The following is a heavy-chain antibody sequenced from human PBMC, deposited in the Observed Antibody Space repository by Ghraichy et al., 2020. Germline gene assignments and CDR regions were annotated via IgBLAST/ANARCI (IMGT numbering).Heavy chain of an antibody. CDR2: ISGDGGST. D-gene: IGHD1-26*01. V-gene: IGHV3-43*02. CDR3: AKDKGSGSYTYYFDY. Sequence: GGSLRLSCAASGFTFDDYAMHWVRQAPGKGLEWVSLISGDGGSTYYADSVKGRFTISRDNSKNSLYLQMNSLRTEDTALYYCAKDKGSGSYTYYFDYWGQGTLVTVSS. CDR1: GFTFDDYA. J-gene: IGHJ4*02.